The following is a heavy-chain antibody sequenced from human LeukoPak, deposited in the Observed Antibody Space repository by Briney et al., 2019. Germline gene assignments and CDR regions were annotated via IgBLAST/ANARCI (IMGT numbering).Heavy chain of an antibody. V-gene: IGHV3-30*02. J-gene: IGHJ5*02. CDR2: IRYDGSIN. CDR1: GFAFSNDD. D-gene: IGHD6-6*01. Sequence: PGGSLRLSCAASGFAFSNDDMHSGRQAPGKGLEWVAFIRYDGSINYDAGSVKGRFTISRDNSKNTRDLQMNIMRSEDTGVYYCARASIAARYNWFDPWGQGTLVTVSS. CDR3: ARASIAARYNWFDP.